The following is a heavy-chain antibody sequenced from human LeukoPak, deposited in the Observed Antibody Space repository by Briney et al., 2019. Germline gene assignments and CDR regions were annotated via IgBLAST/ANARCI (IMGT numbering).Heavy chain of an antibody. CDR2: ISAYNGNT. J-gene: IGHJ5*02. CDR1: GYTFTSYG. V-gene: IGHV1-18*01. Sequence: ASVKVSCKASGYTFTSYGISWVRQAPGQGLEWMGWISAYNGNTNYAQKLQGRVTMTTDTSTSTAYMELRSLRSDDTAVYYCARDRRDGDYGAVNWFDPWGQGTLVTVSS. CDR3: ARDRRDGDYGAVNWFDP. D-gene: IGHD4-17*01.